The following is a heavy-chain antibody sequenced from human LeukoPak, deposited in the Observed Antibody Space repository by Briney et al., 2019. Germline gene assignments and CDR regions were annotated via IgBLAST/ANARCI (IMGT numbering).Heavy chain of an antibody. CDR1: GFTFSSYG. D-gene: IGHD1-1*01. V-gene: IGHV3-30*03. Sequence: GGSLRLSCAASGFTFSSYGMHWVRQAPGKGLEWVAVISYDGSNKYYADSVRGRFTISRDNAKNMLYLQMNSLTAEDTAVYYCTTERAGTSGYIVFDNWGQGTLVTVSS. J-gene: IGHJ4*02. CDR3: TTERAGTSGYIVFDN. CDR2: ISYDGSNK.